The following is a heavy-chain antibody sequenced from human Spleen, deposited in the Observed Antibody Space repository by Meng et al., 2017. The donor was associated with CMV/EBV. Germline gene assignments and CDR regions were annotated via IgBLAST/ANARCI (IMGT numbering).Heavy chain of an antibody. J-gene: IGHJ6*02. Sequence: ASVKVSCKASGYPFTSFYIHWVRQAPGQGLEWMGSINPNSDGADYAQSFQGRVTLTRDMSIGTAFMELNSLTSDDTAVYYCAREGRVWGDYDYYGMDVWGQGTTVTVSS. D-gene: IGHD7-27*01. V-gene: IGHV1-2*02. CDR1: GYPFTSFY. CDR2: INPNSDGA. CDR3: AREGRVWGDYDYYGMDV.